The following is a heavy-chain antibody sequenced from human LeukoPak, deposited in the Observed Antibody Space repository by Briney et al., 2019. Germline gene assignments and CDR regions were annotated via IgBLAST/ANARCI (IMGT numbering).Heavy chain of an antibody. D-gene: IGHD3-3*01. V-gene: IGHV1-18*01. CDR2: ISAYNGNT. J-gene: IGHJ6*02. CDR3: ARAKKHRFLEWILPTYYGMDV. CDR1: GYTFTSYG. Sequence: ASVKVSCMASGYTFTSYGISWVRQAPGQGLEWMGWISAYNGNTNYAQKLQGRVTMTTDTSTSTAYMELRSLRSDDTAVYYCARAKKHRFLEWILPTYYGMDVWGQGTTVTVSS.